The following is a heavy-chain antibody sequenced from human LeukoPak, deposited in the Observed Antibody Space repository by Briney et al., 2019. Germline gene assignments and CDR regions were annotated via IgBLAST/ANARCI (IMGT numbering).Heavy chain of an antibody. J-gene: IGHJ6*02. Sequence: PSETLSLTCTVSGGSISSYYWSWIRQPPGKGLEWIGYIYYSGGTNYNPSLKSRVTISVDTSKNQFSLKLSSVTAADTAVYYCARGKNYYYGMDVWGQGTTVTVSS. CDR2: IYYSGGT. V-gene: IGHV4-59*08. CDR3: ARGKNYYYGMDV. CDR1: GGSISSYY.